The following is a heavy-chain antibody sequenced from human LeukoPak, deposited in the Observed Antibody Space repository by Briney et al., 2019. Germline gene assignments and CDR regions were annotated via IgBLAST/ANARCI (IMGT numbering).Heavy chain of an antibody. CDR2: INPNSGGT. D-gene: IGHD3-9*01. V-gene: IGHV1-2*06. J-gene: IGHJ4*02. Sequence: ASVKVSCKASGYTFTSYYMHWVRQAPGQGLEWMGRINPNSGGTNYAQKFQGRVTMTRDTSISTAYMELSRLRSDDTAVYYCARQVLPRLRYFDWAELWSSYYFDYWGQGTLVTVSS. CDR1: GYTFTSYY. CDR3: ARQVLPRLRYFDWAELWSSYYFDY.